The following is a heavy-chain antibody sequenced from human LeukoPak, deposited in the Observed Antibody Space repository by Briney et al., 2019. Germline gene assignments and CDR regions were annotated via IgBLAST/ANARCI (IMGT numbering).Heavy chain of an antibody. V-gene: IGHV4-59*01. Sequence: PSETLSLTCTVSGGSISSYYWSWIRQPPGKGLEWIGYIYYSGSTNYNPSLKSRVTISVDTSKNQFSPKLSSVTAADTAVYYCARDRAVAGTFDPWGQGTLVTVSS. CDR2: IYYSGST. J-gene: IGHJ5*02. D-gene: IGHD6-19*01. CDR1: GGSISSYY. CDR3: ARDRAVAGTFDP.